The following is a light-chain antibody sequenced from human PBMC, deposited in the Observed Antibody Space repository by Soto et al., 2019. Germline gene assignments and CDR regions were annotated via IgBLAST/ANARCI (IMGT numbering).Light chain of an antibody. CDR2: DAS. CDR3: QQHLELSPT. CDR1: QDIRNF. J-gene: IGKJ5*01. Sequence: DIQMTQSPSSLSASVGDRVTITCQASQDIRNFLNWYQQKPGKAPKLLISDASSLEAGVPQRFSGSGFGTDFTLAISSLQAEDFATYFCQQHLELSPTFGPGTRLEIK. V-gene: IGKV1-33*01.